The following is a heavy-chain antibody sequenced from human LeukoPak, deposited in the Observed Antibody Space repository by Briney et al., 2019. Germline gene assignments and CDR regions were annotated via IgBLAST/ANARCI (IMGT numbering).Heavy chain of an antibody. CDR3: ARGPLRDIVVVPDAIKYFYY. CDR1: GGTFSSYA. J-gene: IGHJ4*02. Sequence: ASVKVSCKASGGTFSSYAISWVRQAPGQGLEWMGGIIPIFGTANYAQKFQGRVTITADESTSTAYMELSSLRSEDPAVYYCARGPLRDIVVVPDAIKYFYYWGQGTLVTVSS. D-gene: IGHD2-2*02. V-gene: IGHV1-69*13. CDR2: IIPIFGTA.